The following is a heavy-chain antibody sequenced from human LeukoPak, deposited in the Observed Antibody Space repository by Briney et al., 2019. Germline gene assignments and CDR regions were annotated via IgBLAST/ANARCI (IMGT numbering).Heavy chain of an antibody. CDR1: GYTFTSHY. J-gene: IGHJ6*02. D-gene: IGHD5-18*01. CDR3: ARCYDSYSLYYYYGMDV. Sequence: ASVKVSCKASGYTFTSHYMYWVRQAPGQGLEWMGVINPSGGSTTYAQKFQGRVTLTRDTSTRTVYMELRSLRSEDTAVHYCARCYDSYSLYYYYGMDVWGQGTTVTVSS. CDR2: INPSGGST. V-gene: IGHV1-46*01.